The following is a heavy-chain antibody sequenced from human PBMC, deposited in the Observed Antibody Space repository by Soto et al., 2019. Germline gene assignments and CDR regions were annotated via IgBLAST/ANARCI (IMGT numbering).Heavy chain of an antibody. CDR3: ARQRLWGTSGYYYFEN. CDR1: EFMFTNYW. CDR2: IYPGDSDT. D-gene: IGHD3-22*01. V-gene: IGHV5-51*01. Sequence: PGESLKISCKGSEFMFTNYWIGWVRQMPGKGLEWMGIIYPGDSDTRYSPSFQGQVTITVDKSINTAYLQWSRLKASDTAIYYCARQRLWGTSGYYYFENWGQGTLVTVSS. J-gene: IGHJ4*02.